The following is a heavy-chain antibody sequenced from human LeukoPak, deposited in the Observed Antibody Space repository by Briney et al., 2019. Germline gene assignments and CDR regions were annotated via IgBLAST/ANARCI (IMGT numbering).Heavy chain of an antibody. J-gene: IGHJ6*03. V-gene: IGHV1-18*01. D-gene: IGHD6-13*01. CDR2: ISAYNGNT. CDR1: GGTFSSYA. CDR3: ARDRGSSWYFNYYYYYMDV. Sequence: ASVKVSCKASGGTFSSYAISWVRQAPGQGLEWMGWISAYNGNTNYAQKLQGRVTMTTDTSTSTAYMELRSLRSDDTAVYYCARDRGSSWYFNYYYYYMDVWGKGTTVTVSS.